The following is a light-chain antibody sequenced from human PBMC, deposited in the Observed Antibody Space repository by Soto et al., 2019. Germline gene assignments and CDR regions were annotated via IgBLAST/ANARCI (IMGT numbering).Light chain of an antibody. CDR2: GAS. V-gene: IGKV3-15*01. J-gene: IGKJ4*01. CDR1: QSISSN. Sequence: EIVMTQSPATLSVSPGERATLSCRASQSISSNLAWYQQGPGQAPRLLIYGASTRATNIPARFSGSGSGTEFTLTISSLQSEDLAVYYCQQFNRWPLTFGGGTKVDIK. CDR3: QQFNRWPLT.